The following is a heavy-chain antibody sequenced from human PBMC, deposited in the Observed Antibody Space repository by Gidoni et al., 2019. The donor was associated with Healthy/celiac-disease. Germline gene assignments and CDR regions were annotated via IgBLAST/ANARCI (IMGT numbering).Heavy chain of an antibody. J-gene: IGHJ4*02. D-gene: IGHD7-27*01. CDR3: ARDRYWGGPFDY. Sequence: VKGRFTISRDNAKNSLYLQMNSLRAEDTAVYYCARDRYWGGPFDYWGQGTLVTVSS. V-gene: IGHV3-48*03.